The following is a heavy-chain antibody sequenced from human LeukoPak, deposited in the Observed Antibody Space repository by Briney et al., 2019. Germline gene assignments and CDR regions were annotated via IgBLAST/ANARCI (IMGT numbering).Heavy chain of an antibody. CDR1: GFTFSSHW. D-gene: IGHD1-1*01. CDR2: IKQDGSAR. Sequence: GGSLRLSCAASGFTFSSHWMSWVRQAPGKGLEWVANIKQDGSARSCVDSVKGRFTIPRDNAKNSLCLQMNSLRAEDAAVYYCARDLAGGYNWNDIPAFDIWGQGTMVTVSS. CDR3: ARDLAGGYNWNDIPAFDI. J-gene: IGHJ3*02. V-gene: IGHV3-7*03.